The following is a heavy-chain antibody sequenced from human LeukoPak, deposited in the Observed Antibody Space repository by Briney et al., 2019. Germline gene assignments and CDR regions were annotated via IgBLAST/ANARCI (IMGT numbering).Heavy chain of an antibody. J-gene: IGHJ5*02. CDR2: IYYSGST. Sequence: SETLSLTCTVSGDSINSYYWSWIRQPPGKGLEWIGYIYYSGSTNYNPSLKSRVTISVDTSKNQFSLKLSSVTAASTAVYYCARDVAFDPWGQGTLVTVSS. CDR3: ARDVAFDP. V-gene: IGHV4-59*01. D-gene: IGHD2-15*01. CDR1: GDSINSYY.